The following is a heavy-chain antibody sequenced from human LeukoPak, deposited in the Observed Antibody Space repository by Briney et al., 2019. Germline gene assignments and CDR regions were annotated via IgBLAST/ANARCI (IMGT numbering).Heavy chain of an antibody. CDR3: ARDSSYGSGSLDY. CDR1: GGSVSSGSYY. J-gene: IGHJ4*02. V-gene: IGHV4-61*01. CDR2: IYYSGST. D-gene: IGHD3-10*01. Sequence: SETLSLTCTVSGGSVSSGSYYWSWIRQPPGKGLEWIGYIYYSGSTNHNPSLKSRVTISVDTSKNQFSLKLSSVTAADTAVYYCARDSSYGSGSLDYWGQGTLVTVSS.